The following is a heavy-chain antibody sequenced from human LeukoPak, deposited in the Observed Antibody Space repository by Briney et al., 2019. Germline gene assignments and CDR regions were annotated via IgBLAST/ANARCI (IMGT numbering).Heavy chain of an antibody. V-gene: IGHV3-23*01. J-gene: IGHJ3*01. D-gene: IGHD3-16*01. CDR1: GFTFGSSA. CDR2: ASGRSSTT. Sequence: GGSLRLSCTASGFTFGSSAMTWVRQAPGKGLEWVATASGRSSTTYYADSVRGRFTISRNNSENTMSLHMGSLRGEDTAVYYCAKALGAYTPDTFDFWGLGTLVTVS. CDR3: AKALGAYTPDTFDF.